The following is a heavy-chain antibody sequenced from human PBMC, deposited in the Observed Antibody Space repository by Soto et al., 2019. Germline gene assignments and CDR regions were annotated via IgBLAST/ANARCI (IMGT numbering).Heavy chain of an antibody. CDR3: ARTGPILTGYSTHYFDY. J-gene: IGHJ4*02. CDR2: IYYSGST. V-gene: IGHV4-59*01. Sequence: QVQLQESGPGLVKPSETLSLTCTVSGGSISSYYWSWIRQPPGKGLEWIGYIYYSGSTNYNPSLKSRVTIAVDTSKNQFSLKLSSVTAADTAVYYCARTGPILTGYSTHYFDYWGQGTLVTVSS. D-gene: IGHD3-9*01. CDR1: GGSISSYY.